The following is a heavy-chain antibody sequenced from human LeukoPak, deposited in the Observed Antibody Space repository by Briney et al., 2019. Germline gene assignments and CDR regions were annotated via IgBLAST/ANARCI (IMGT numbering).Heavy chain of an antibody. J-gene: IGHJ4*02. V-gene: IGHV4-59*08. CDR2: IYYSGST. D-gene: IGHD3-10*01. Sequence: PSETLSLTCTVSGGSISSYYWSWIRQPPGKGLEWIGYIYYSGSTNYNPSLKSRVTISVDTSKNQFSLKLSSVTAADTAVYYCARGVLLWFGELVEEYYFDYWGQGTLVTVSS. CDR1: GGSISSYY. CDR3: ARGVLLWFGELVEEYYFDY.